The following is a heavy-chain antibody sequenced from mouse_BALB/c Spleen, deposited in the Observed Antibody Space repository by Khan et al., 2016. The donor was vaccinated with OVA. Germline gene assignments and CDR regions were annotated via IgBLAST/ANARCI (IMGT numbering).Heavy chain of an antibody. CDR1: GYSITSDYA. J-gene: IGHJ3*01. Sequence: EVQLQESGPGLVKPSQSLSLTCTVTGYSITSDYAWNWIRQFPGNKLEWLGYISYSGSTSYNPSLKSRISLTRDTSKNQFFLKLNSLTTAATATYYCAREDYYYGSSSNWGQGTLVTVSA. CDR3: AREDYYYGSSSN. CDR2: ISYSGST. V-gene: IGHV3-2*02. D-gene: IGHD1-1*01.